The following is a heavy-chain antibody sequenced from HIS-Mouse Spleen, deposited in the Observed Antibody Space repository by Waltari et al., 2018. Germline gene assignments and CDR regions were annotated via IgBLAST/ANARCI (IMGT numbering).Heavy chain of an antibody. CDR3: ARGSPGGARTISYSGRHHNWFDP. CDR2: INHSGST. V-gene: IGHV4-34*01. Sequence: QVQLQQWGAGLLKPSETLSLTCAVYGGSFSGYYWSWIRQPPGQGLELIGEINHSGSTNYNPSLKSRVTISVDTSKNQFSLKLSSVTAADTAVYYCARGSPGGARTISYSGRHHNWFDPWGQGTLVTVSS. D-gene: IGHD1-26*01. J-gene: IGHJ5*02. CDR1: GGSFSGYY.